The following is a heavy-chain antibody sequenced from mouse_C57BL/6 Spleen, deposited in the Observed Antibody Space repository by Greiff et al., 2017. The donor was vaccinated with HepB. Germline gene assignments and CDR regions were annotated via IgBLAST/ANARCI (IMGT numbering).Heavy chain of an antibody. CDR2: IDPSDSYT. CDR1: GYTFTSYW. D-gene: IGHD2-4*01. CDR3: ARGGLRPPGYYAMDY. J-gene: IGHJ4*01. Sequence: QVQLQQPGAELVKPGASVKLSCKASGYTFTSYWMQWVKQRPGQGLEWIGEIDPSDSYTNYNQKFKGKATLTVDTSSSTAYMQLSSLTSEDSAVYYCARGGLRPPGYYAMDYWGQGTSVTVSS. V-gene: IGHV1-50*01.